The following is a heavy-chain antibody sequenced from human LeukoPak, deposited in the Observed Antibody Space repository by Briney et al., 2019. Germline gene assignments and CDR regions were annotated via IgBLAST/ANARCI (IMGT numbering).Heavy chain of an antibody. D-gene: IGHD2-2*03. J-gene: IGHJ4*02. CDR3: ARIDGYCSSASCYSRLDY. CDR1: GFTFSSYS. Sequence: GGSLRLSCAVSGFTFSSYSMNWVRQAPGTGLEWVSYISSGSGYIYYAGSVKGRFTISRDNAKNSLYLQMNSLRAEDTGIYYCARIDGYCSSASCYSRLDYWGQGILVTVSS. CDR2: ISSGSGYI. V-gene: IGHV3-21*04.